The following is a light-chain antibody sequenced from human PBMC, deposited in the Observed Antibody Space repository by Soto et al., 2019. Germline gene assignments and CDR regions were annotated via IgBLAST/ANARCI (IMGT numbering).Light chain of an antibody. CDR1: QSISTW. Sequence: DIQVTQSPSTLSASVGDSVTITCRASQSISTWLAWYQQKPGKAPKLLIYEASSLESGVPSRFGGSGSGTEFTLTISSLQPDDFATYFCQQYDDYPLAFGGGTKV. V-gene: IGKV1-5*03. J-gene: IGKJ4*01. CDR3: QQYDDYPLA. CDR2: EAS.